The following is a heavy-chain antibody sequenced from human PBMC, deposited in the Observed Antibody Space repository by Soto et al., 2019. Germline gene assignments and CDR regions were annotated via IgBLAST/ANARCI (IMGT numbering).Heavy chain of an antibody. CDR1: GYTYTSNT. CDR3: AIVGALCGNSVNWFDT. J-gene: IGHJ5*02. V-gene: IGHV1-3*01. CDR2: ISAGNGNT. D-gene: IGHD3-10*02. Sequence: ASVKASCKASGYTYTSNTIHWVRQAPGQRLEWMGWISAGNGNTECAQKFQGRVTLTRDTSASTAYMEMSSLRSEDTAVYYCAIVGALCGNSVNWFDTWGQGTMFTVPS.